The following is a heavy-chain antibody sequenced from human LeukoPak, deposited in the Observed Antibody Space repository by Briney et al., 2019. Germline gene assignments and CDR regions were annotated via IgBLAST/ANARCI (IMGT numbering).Heavy chain of an antibody. CDR3: TTEGSSGSYFDY. D-gene: IGHD3-22*01. J-gene: IGHJ4*02. Sequence: GGSLRLSCAASGFTFSSYAMSWVRQAPGKGLEWVGRIKSKTDGGTTDYAAPVKGRFTISRDDSKNTLYLQMNSLKTEDTAVYYCTTEGSSGSYFDYWGQGTLVTVSS. CDR2: IKSKTDGGTT. V-gene: IGHV3-15*01. CDR1: GFTFSSYA.